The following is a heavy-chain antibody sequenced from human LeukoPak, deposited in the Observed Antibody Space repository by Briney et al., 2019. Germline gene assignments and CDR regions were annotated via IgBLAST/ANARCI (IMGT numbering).Heavy chain of an antibody. CDR1: GLTLSSYE. D-gene: IGHD5-24*01. J-gene: IGHJ4*02. V-gene: IGHV3-48*03. CDR2: MSRSGTTI. Sequence: GGSLRLSCTISGLTLSSYELNWVRQAPGKGLEWVSYMSRSGTTIYYADSVKGRFTISRDNAKNSLYLQMNGLRVEDTAVYYCATRVPYTGYKNWGQGTLVTVSS. CDR3: ATRVPYTGYKN.